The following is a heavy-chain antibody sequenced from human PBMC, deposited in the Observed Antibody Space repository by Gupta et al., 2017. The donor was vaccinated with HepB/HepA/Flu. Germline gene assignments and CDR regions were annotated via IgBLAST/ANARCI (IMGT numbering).Heavy chain of an antibody. V-gene: IGHV3-48*02. CDR1: GFTFSTYA. Sequence: EVQLVESGGGLTQPGGSLRLPCAASGFTFSTYAINWVRQAPGKGREWISYISSDSTTIVYADSIKGRFTISRDNAKSSLFLQINRLRDEDTAVYYCAREGLMAFFDYWGQGILVTVSS. CDR2: ISSDSTTI. J-gene: IGHJ4*02. D-gene: IGHD2-8*01. CDR3: AREGLMAFFDY.